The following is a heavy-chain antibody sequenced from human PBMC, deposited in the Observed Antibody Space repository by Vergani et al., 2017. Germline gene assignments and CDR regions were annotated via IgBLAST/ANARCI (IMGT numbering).Heavy chain of an antibody. CDR3: ASACRSISGPLDN. D-gene: IGHD2-2*01. Sequence: QVQLVESGGGVVQPGRSLRLSCAASGFTFSTYAMHWVRQAPGKGLEWVAVIWYDGSNKYYADSVQGRLTISRDNSKNTLYLQMNSLRAEDTAVYYCASACRSISGPLDNWGKGALVTVS. CDR1: GFTFSTYA. V-gene: IGHV3-33*01. J-gene: IGHJ4*02. CDR2: IWYDGSNK.